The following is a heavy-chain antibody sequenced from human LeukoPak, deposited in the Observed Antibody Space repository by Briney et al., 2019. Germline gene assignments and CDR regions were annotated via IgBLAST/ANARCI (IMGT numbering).Heavy chain of an antibody. J-gene: IGHJ6*03. CDR1: GFIFSSYS. Sequence: GRPLRLSCAASGFIFSSYSMRWVRQAPGKGLEWVAILSYDGNNKYYADSVKGRFTISRDNSKNALYLQMNSLRAEDTAVYYCARDKDYVRYYYMDVWGKGTTVTVSS. CDR3: ARDKDYVRYYYMDV. V-gene: IGHV3-30*04. D-gene: IGHD3-16*01. CDR2: LSYDGNNK.